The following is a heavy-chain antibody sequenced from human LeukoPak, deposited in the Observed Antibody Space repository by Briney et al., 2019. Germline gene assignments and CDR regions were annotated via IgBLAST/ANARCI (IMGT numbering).Heavy chain of an antibody. CDR2: NIPIFGIA. Sequence: SVKVSCKASGGTFSSYAISWVRQAPGQGLEWMGRNIPIFGIANYAQKFQGRVTITADKSTSTAYMELSSLRSEDTAVYYCARAGGTERIYYYYGMDVWGQGTTVTVSS. V-gene: IGHV1-69*04. CDR3: ARAGGTERIYYYYGMDV. CDR1: GGTFSSYA. D-gene: IGHD2/OR15-2a*01. J-gene: IGHJ6*02.